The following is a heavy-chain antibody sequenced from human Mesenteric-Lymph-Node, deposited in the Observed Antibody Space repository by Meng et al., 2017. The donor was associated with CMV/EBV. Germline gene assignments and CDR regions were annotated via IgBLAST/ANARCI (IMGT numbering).Heavy chain of an antibody. CDR2: IIGSGAAS. D-gene: IGHD3-22*01. Sequence: GESLKISCVGSGFTFSSYAMNWVRQAPGKGLEWVSAIIGSGAASYYADSVKGRFTISRDNSKETLYLQMNSLRAEDTAVYYCAKSTDNYDSSGFYGGFDIWGQGTLVTVSS. CDR1: GFTFSSYA. J-gene: IGHJ3*02. CDR3: AKSTDNYDSSGFYGGFDI. V-gene: IGHV3-23*01.